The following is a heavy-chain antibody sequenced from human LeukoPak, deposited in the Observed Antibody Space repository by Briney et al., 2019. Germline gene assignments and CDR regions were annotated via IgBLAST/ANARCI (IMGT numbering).Heavy chain of an antibody. V-gene: IGHV1-24*01. D-gene: IGHD3-10*01. CDR3: ATVSYYGSGSYYNWAFDI. CDR1: VYTLTELS. Sequence: ASVKVSCKVSVYTLTELSMHWVRQAPGKGLEWMGGFDPEDGETIYAQKFQRRVTMTEDTSTDTAYMELSSLRSEDTAVYYCATVSYYGSGSYYNWAFDIWGQGTMVTVSS. J-gene: IGHJ3*02. CDR2: FDPEDGET.